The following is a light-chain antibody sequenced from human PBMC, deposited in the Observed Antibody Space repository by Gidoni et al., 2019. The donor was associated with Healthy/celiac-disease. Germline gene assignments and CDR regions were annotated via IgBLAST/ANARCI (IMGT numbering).Light chain of an antibody. CDR2: DAS. J-gene: IGKJ3*01. CDR1: QSVSSY. V-gene: IGKV3-11*01. Sequence: TLSLSPGERATLSCRASQSVSSYLAWYQQKPGQAPRLLIYDASNRATGIPARFSGSGSGTDFTLTISSLEPEDFAVYYCQQRSNWPLFTFGPGTKVEIK. CDR3: QQRSNWPLFT.